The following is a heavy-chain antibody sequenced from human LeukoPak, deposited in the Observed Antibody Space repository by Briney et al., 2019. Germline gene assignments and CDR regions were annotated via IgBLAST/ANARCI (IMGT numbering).Heavy chain of an antibody. CDR3: ARARSGYYWDY. J-gene: IGHJ4*02. Sequence: PGGSLRLSCAASGFTFSSSSMSWVRQAPGKGLEWVSYISSSSSTLYYADSVKGRFTISRDNAKNSLYLQMNSLRADDTAVYYCARARSGYYWDYWGQGTLVTVSS. V-gene: IGHV3-48*01. CDR1: GFTFSSSS. D-gene: IGHD3-22*01. CDR2: ISSSSSTL.